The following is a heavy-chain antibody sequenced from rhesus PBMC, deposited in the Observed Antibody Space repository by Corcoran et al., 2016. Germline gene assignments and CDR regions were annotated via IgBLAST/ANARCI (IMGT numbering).Heavy chain of an antibody. D-gene: IGHD4-29*01. CDR2: ISDSRGNT. CDR3: AKDHGGRYPED. J-gene: IGHJ4*01. V-gene: IGHV3S5*01. CDR1: GFTIRTYG. Sequence: EVQLVETGGGLVQPGGSLKLSCTASGFTIRTYGTNWVRQAPGKGPEWVSTISDSRGNTSYADSGKSRFPISRDNSKNALSLQMNSLRTEDTAVYFCAKDHGGRYPEDWGQGVLVTVSS.